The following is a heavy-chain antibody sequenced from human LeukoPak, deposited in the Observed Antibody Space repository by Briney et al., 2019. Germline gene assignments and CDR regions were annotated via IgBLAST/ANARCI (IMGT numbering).Heavy chain of an antibody. CDR3: ARERTTVKYFDY. V-gene: IGHV3-33*01. J-gene: IGHJ4*02. Sequence: GGSLRLSCAASGFTFSSYGMHWVRQAPGKGLEWVAVIWYDRSNKYYADSVKGRFTISRDNSKNTLYLQMNSLRAEDTAVYYCARERTTVKYFDYWGQGTLVTVSS. CDR2: IWYDRSNK. D-gene: IGHD4-17*01. CDR1: GFTFSSYG.